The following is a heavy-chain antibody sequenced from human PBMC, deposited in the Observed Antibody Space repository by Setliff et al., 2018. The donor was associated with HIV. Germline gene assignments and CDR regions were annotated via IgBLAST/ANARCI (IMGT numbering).Heavy chain of an antibody. CDR3: ARVADYDLTSYYFFDY. V-gene: IGHV4-31*03. CDR1: GDSITSNSHY. J-gene: IGHJ4*02. CDR2: VFHTGIT. Sequence: SETLSLNCTVSGDSITSNSHYWGWIRQHPGKGLEWIGYVFHTGITYQNPSLESRLSMSVDTSQNRFSLRLTSVTAADTAVYYCARVADYDLTSYYFFDYWGRGTLVTVSS. D-gene: IGHD3-9*01.